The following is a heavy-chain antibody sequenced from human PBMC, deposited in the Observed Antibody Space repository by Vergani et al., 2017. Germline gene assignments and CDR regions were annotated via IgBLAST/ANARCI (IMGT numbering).Heavy chain of an antibody. CDR2: ISGSGGST. CDR3: AKAGIVVPAAXTGIRAYYYYYMDV. CDR1: GFTSSYYA. Sequence: VHLVESGGGVVQPGRSLRLSCVVSGFTSSYYAMSWVRQAPGKGLEWVSAISGSGGSTYYADSVKGRFTISRDNSKNTLYLQMNSLRAEDTAVYYCAKAGIVVPAAXTGIRAYYYYYMDVWGKGTTVTVSS. D-gene: IGHD2-2*01. J-gene: IGHJ6*03. V-gene: IGHV3-23*04.